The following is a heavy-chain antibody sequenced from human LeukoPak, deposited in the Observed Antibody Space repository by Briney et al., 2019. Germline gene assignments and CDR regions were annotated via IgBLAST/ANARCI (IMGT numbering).Heavy chain of an antibody. D-gene: IGHD5-18*01. CDR1: GFTFSSYA. Sequence: GGSLRLSCATSGFTFSSYAMSWVRQAPGKGLEWVSVVSGSGGSTYCADSVKGRFTISRDNSKNTLYLLMNSLRAEDTAIYYCAKAIMTPVDTAMQNWGQGTLVTVSS. CDR2: VSGSGGST. V-gene: IGHV3-23*01. CDR3: AKAIMTPVDTAMQN. J-gene: IGHJ4*02.